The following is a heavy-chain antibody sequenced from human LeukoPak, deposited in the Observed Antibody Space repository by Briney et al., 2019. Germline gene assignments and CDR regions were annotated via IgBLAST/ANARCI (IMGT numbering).Heavy chain of an antibody. V-gene: IGHV4-59*01. CDR1: GGSFSTYY. J-gene: IGHJ4*02. Sequence: SETLSLTCTVSGGSFSTYYWSWIRQPPGKGLEWIGYIYYSGSTDYNPSLKSRVTMSLDTSKTQFSLNLSSVTAADTALYYCARAVITFRAPAAKGFDCWGRGTLVTVSS. CDR2: IYYSGST. CDR3: ARAVITFRAPAAKGFDC. D-gene: IGHD2-21*01.